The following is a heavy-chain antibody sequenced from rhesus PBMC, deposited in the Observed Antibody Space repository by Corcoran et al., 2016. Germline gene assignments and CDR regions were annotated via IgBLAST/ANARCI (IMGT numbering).Heavy chain of an antibody. V-gene: IGHV1-180*01. Sequence: QVQLVQSGGEIKQPGASVKLSCKASGYTFTSYYMHWVRQAPGQGLEWIGLIPPSNGNKCYAQNFQGRVTITTDTSTSTGYMELSSLRSEDTAVYYCTRSGYNWNDGWRFDVWGPGVLVTVSS. J-gene: IGHJ5-1*01. CDR1: GYTFTSYY. CDR3: TRSGYNWNDGWRFDV. D-gene: IGHD1-7*02. CDR2: IPPSNGNK.